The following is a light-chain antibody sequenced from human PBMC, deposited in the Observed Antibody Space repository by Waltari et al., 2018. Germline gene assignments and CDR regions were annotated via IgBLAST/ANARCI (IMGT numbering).Light chain of an antibody. CDR1: VLSRKY. J-gene: IGLJ1*01. CDR3: HSVAGRKYV. Sequence: SFELTPPSSVSVSPGQTARIACSGSVLSRKYIRWYQVKPGQPPVLVMYKDSERPAGTPERFSGSSSGTTATLTIRGTQIEDEADYFCHSVAGRKYVFGPGTTVTVL. V-gene: IGLV3-27*01. CDR2: KDS.